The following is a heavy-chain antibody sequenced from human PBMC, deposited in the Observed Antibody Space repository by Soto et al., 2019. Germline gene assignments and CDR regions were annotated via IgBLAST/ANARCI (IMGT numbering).Heavy chain of an antibody. CDR1: GFTFSDYA. CDR3: AKGGRQWLVTSDFNY. D-gene: IGHD6-19*01. Sequence: VQLVESGGGVVQPGRSLRLSCAASGFTFSDYAMHWVRQAPGKGLEWVAVVSHDGRNTHYADAVKGRFPISRDSSKNTVSLEMTSRRAEDTAVYYCAKGGRQWLVTSDFNYWGQGALVTVSS. V-gene: IGHV3-30*18. CDR2: VSHDGRNT. J-gene: IGHJ4*02.